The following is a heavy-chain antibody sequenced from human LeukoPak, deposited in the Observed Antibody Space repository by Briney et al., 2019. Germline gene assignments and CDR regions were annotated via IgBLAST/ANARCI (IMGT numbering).Heavy chain of an antibody. V-gene: IGHV1-8*01. J-gene: IGHJ4*02. Sequence: ASVRVSCKASGYTLTSYDINWVRQATGQGLEWMGWMNPNSGRTGYAQNFQGRITITRNTSISTAYMELSSLRSEDTAVYYCTRETSSRYFDYWGQGTLVTVSS. CDR3: TRETSSRYFDY. CDR2: MNPNSGRT. CDR1: GYTLTSYD.